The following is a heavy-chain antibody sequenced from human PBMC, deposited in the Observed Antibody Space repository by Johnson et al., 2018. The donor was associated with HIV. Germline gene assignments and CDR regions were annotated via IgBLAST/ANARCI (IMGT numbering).Heavy chain of an antibody. J-gene: IGHJ3*02. CDR1: GFTFNNFC. V-gene: IGHV3-66*01. D-gene: IGHD1-26*01. CDR3: ARVGGSYGDAFDI. CDR2: IYSGGST. Sequence: VQLLESGGGLVQPGGSLRLSCAVFGFTFNNFCMSWVRQAPGKGLEWVSVIYSGGSTYYADSVKGRFTISRDNSKNTLYLQMNSLRAEDTAVYYCARVGGSYGDAFDIWGQGTMVTVSS.